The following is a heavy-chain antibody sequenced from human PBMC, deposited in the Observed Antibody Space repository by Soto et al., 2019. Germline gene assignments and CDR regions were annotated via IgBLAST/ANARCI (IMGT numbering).Heavy chain of an antibody. J-gene: IGHJ4*02. CDR3: AREDILSSGYPSHFDY. CDR1: GGSIRSYY. D-gene: IGHD3-22*01. Sequence: PSATLSLTCTVSGGSIRSYYWSWIRQPPGKGLEWIGYMYYSGTSDYNPSLKSRVTISVDTSKSRVLLTLSSVTAADTAVYYCAREDILSSGYPSHFDYWGQGTLVTVSS. CDR2: MYYSGTS. V-gene: IGHV4-59*01.